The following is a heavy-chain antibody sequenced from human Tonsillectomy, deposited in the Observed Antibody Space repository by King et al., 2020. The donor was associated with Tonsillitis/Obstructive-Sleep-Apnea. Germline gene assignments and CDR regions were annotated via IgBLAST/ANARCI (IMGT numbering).Heavy chain of an antibody. CDR2: IIPIFGVT. CDR1: RGTFSGYA. Sequence: GQLVESGAEVKKPGSSVKVSCKASRGTFSGYAISWVRQAPGQGLEWMGGIIPIFGVTNYAQTFQGRITVTADKSTSTAYMELSSLRSEDTAVYYCASQYYDSSGYYYFDYWGQGTLVTVSS. V-gene: IGHV1-69*17. D-gene: IGHD3-22*01. CDR3: ASQYYDSSGYYYFDY. J-gene: IGHJ4*02.